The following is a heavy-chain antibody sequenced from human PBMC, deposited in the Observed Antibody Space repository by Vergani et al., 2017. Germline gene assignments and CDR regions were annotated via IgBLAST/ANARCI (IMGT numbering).Heavy chain of an antibody. CDR2: ISYDGSNK. Sequence: QVQLVESGGGVVQPGRSLRLSCAASGFTFSSYGMHWVRQAPGKGLEWVAVISYDGSNKYYADSVKGRFTISRDNSKNTLYLQMNSLRAEDTAVYYCTTDWDETGPDAFDIWGQGTMVTVSS. CDR1: GFTFSSYG. J-gene: IGHJ3*02. V-gene: IGHV3-30*03. CDR3: TTDWDETGPDAFDI. D-gene: IGHD1-1*01.